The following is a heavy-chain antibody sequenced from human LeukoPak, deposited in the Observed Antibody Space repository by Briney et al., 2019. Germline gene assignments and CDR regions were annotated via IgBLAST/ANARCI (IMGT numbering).Heavy chain of an antibody. CDR3: ARVRVGGTFYYFDY. CDR1: GGSISSYY. CDR2: IYYSGST. D-gene: IGHD2/OR15-2a*01. Sequence: SETLSLTCTVSGGSISSYYWSWIRQPPGKGLEWIGYIYYSGSTNYNPSLKSRVTISVDTSKNQFSLRLTSVTAADTAVYYCARVRVGGTFYYFDYWGQGTLVTVSS. V-gene: IGHV4-59*01. J-gene: IGHJ4*02.